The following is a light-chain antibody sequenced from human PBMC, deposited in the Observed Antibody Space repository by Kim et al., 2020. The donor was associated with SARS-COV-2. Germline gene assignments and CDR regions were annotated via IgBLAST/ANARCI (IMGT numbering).Light chain of an antibody. CDR3: QQYNYWYT. Sequence: LSVSPGERATLSCRASQSVSSKLAWYQQKPGQAPRLLVYGASTRATGIPARFSGSGSGTEFTLTISSLQSEDFAVYYCQQYNYWYTFGQGTKLEI. CDR2: GAS. J-gene: IGKJ2*01. CDR1: QSVSSK. V-gene: IGKV3-15*01.